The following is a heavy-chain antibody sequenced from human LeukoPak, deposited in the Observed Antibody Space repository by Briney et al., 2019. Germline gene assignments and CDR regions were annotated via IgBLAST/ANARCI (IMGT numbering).Heavy chain of an antibody. Sequence: SQTLSLTCALPGDSVSSNSGAWNWIRQSPSRGLEWLGRTFYRSQWYNHYAVAVKSRITVSPDTSKNQFPLQLHSVTPNDTAVYYCARDGDSLDTFDLWGRGPMVPVSS. D-gene: IGHD7-27*01. J-gene: IGHJ3*01. V-gene: IGHV6-1*01. CDR2: TFYRSQWYN. CDR3: ARDGDSLDTFDL. CDR1: GDSVSSNSGA.